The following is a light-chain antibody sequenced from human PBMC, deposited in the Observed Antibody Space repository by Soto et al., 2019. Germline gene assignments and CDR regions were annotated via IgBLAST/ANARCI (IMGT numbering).Light chain of an antibody. J-gene: IGKJ5*01. CDR2: DAS. CDR3: QQRSSWPIT. CDR1: QSVSSY. Sequence: EIVLTQSPATPSLSPGERATLSCRASQSVSSYAAWYQQKPGQAPRLLIYDASSGATGIPARFSGSWSGTDFTLTISSLDPEDFAVYCCQQRSSWPITFGQGTRLEIK. V-gene: IGKV3-11*01.